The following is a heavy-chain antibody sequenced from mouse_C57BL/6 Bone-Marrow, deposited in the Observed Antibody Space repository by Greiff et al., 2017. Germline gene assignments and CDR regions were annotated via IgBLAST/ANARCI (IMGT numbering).Heavy chain of an antibody. CDR1: GYTFTDYN. CDR2: INPNNGGT. D-gene: IGHD3-2*02. Sequence: VQLQQSGPELVKPGASVKIPCKASGYTFTDYNMDWVNQRHGKSLEWIGDINPNNGGTIYNQKSKGKPTLTVDKSSSTAFMELLSLTSEDTAGYYCGRVPSRAQASGFGYWGQGTLVTVSA. CDR3: GRVPSRAQASGFGY. V-gene: IGHV1-18*01. J-gene: IGHJ3*01.